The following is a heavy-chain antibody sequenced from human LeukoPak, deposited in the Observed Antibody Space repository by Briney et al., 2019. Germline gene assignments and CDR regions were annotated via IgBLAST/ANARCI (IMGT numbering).Heavy chain of an antibody. Sequence: GGSLRLSCAASGFTFSSYSMNWVRQAPGMGLEWVSSISSSSSYIYYADSVKGRFTISRDNAKNSLYLQMNSLRAEDTAVYYCARGSYSSLSDYWGQGTLVTVSS. CDR2: ISSSSSYI. V-gene: IGHV3-21*01. J-gene: IGHJ4*02. CDR1: GFTFSSYS. CDR3: ARGSYSSLSDY. D-gene: IGHD6-6*01.